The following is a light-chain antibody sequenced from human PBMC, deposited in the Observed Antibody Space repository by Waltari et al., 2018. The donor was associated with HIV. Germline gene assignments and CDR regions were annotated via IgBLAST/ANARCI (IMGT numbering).Light chain of an antibody. Sequence: EVVLTQSPDLHSVTLNEKVTITCRASQSIADSLHWYQQKPDQSPKLLFNFASQSISGVPSRFSGSGSGTDFTLTINSLEAEDAATYYCHQTGSLPLTFGGGTKVEIK. J-gene: IGKJ4*01. V-gene: IGKV6-21*02. CDR1: QSIADS. CDR3: HQTGSLPLT. CDR2: FAS.